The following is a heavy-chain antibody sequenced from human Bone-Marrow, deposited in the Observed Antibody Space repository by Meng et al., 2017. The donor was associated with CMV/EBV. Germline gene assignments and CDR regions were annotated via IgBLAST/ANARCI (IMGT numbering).Heavy chain of an antibody. Sequence: GESLKISCAASGFTFSSYAMHWVRQAPGKGLEWVAVISYDGSNKYYADSVKGRFTISRDNSKNTLYLQMNSLRAEDTAVYYCAREIAYGITMVRGVPSPIDVWGQGTTVTVSS. CDR3: AREIAYGITMVRGVPSPIDV. J-gene: IGHJ6*02. D-gene: IGHD3-10*01. CDR1: GFTFSSYA. CDR2: ISYDGSNK. V-gene: IGHV3-30-3*01.